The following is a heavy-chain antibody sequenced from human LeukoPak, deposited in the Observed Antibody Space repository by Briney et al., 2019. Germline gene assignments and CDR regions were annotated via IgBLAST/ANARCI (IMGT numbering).Heavy chain of an antibody. V-gene: IGHV1-18*01. J-gene: IGHJ4*02. Sequence: TSVKVSCKASGYTFTSYGISWVRQAPGQGLEWMGWISAYNGNTNYGQKLQGRVTMTTDTSTSTAYMELRSLRSDDTAVYYCARAQGPGHIVVVPAAMGPSRFSTHPDYWGQGTLVTVSS. D-gene: IGHD2-2*01. CDR3: ARAQGPGHIVVVPAAMGPSRFSTHPDY. CDR2: ISAYNGNT. CDR1: GYTFTSYG.